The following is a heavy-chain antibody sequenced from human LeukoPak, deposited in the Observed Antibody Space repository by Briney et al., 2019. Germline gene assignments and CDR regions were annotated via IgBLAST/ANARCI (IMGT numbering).Heavy chain of an antibody. D-gene: IGHD5-18*01. V-gene: IGHV3-30*18. Sequence: GRSLRLSCAASGFTFSSYGMHWVRQAPGKGLECVAVISYDGSNKYYADSVKGRFTISRDNSKNTLYLQMNSLRAEDTAVYYCAKDRGYSYYYGMDVWGQGTTVTVSS. CDR3: AKDRGYSYYYGMDV. CDR1: GFTFSSYG. CDR2: ISYDGSNK. J-gene: IGHJ6*02.